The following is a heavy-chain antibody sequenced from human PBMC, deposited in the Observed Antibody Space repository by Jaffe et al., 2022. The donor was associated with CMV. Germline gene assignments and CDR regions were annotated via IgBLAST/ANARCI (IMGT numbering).Heavy chain of an antibody. J-gene: IGHJ6*03. CDR2: IRNRAYGGTT. CDR1: GFTFGDYG. Sequence: EVQLVESGGGLVQPGRSLRLSCTASGFTFGDYGMSWVRQAPGKGLEWISFIRNRAYGGTTQYAASVEGRFAISRDDSERIAYLQMNSLRTDDTAVYYCARGFRPRITIFGVDTDSHYYYMDVWGKGTTVTVSS. D-gene: IGHD3-3*01. V-gene: IGHV3-49*04. CDR3: ARGFRPRITIFGVDTDSHYYYMDV.